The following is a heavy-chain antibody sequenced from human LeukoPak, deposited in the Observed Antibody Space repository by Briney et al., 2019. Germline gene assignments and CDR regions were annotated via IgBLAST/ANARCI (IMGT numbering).Heavy chain of an antibody. D-gene: IGHD6-19*01. J-gene: IGHJ6*02. CDR2: ITGSGGTA. CDR1: GFTFSNYA. CDR3: AKPIEGGGWRRGYYYYYYGLDV. Sequence: GGSLRLSCAASGFTFSNYAMSWVRQAPGKGLEWVSAITGSGGTAYYADSVKGRFTISRDNSKNTLDLQMSSLRAEDTAVYYCAKPIEGGGWRRGYYYYYYGLDVWGQGTTVTVSS. V-gene: IGHV3-23*01.